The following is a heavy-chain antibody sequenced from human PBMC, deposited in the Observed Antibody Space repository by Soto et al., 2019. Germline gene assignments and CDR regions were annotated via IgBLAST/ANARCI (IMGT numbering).Heavy chain of an antibody. V-gene: IGHV4-59*08. CDR3: ARRYGDCFDY. J-gene: IGHJ4*02. CDR1: GGSISSYY. D-gene: IGHD4-17*01. CDR2: IYYSGST. Sequence: SETLSLTCTVSGGSISSYYWSWIRQPPGKGLEWIGYIYYSGSTNYNPSLKSRVTISVDTSKNQFSLKLSSVTAADTAVYYCARRYGDCFDYWGQGNLVTVSS.